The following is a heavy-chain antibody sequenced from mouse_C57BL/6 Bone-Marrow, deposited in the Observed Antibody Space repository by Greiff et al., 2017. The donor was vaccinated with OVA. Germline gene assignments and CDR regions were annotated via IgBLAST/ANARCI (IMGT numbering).Heavy chain of an antibody. D-gene: IGHD2-3*01. CDR1: GFTFTDYY. CDR3: ARSGWLLLEWFAY. V-gene: IGHV7-3*01. J-gene: IGHJ3*01. CDR2: IRNKANGYTT. Sequence: EVQLQESGGGLVQPGGSLSLSCAASGFTFTDYYMSWVRQPPGKALEWLGFIRNKANGYTTEYSASVKGRFTISRDNSQSILYLQMNALRAEDSATYYCARSGWLLLEWFAYWGQGTLVTVSA.